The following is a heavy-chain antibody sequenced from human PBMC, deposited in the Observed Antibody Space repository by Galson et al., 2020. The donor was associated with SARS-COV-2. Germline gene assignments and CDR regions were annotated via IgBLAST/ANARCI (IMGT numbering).Heavy chain of an antibody. J-gene: IGHJ6*02. D-gene: IGHD3-9*01. CDR2: IYYSGST. CDR1: GGYISSYY. V-gene: IGHV4-59*08. Sequence: ASETLSLTCTVSGGYISSYYWSWIRQPPGKGLEWIGYIYYSGSTNYNPSPKSRVTISVDTSKNQFSLKLSSVTAADTAVYYCARQDQGYDILTGYYRPRYYYGMDVWGQGTTVTVSS. CDR3: ARQDQGYDILTGYYRPRYYYGMDV.